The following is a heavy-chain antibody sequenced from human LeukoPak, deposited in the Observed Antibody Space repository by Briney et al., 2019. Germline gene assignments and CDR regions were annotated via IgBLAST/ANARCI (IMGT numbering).Heavy chain of an antibody. CDR1: GFTFRTYA. J-gene: IGHJ4*02. CDR3: AREKYGDYVSDY. D-gene: IGHD4-17*01. Sequence: GGSLRLFCTASGFTFRTYAMKWVRQAPGKGLEWISYISSSTNTIYYADSLKGRFTISRDNAKNSLYLQMNSLRAEDTAVYYCAREKYGDYVSDYWGQGTLVTVSS. CDR2: ISSSTNTI. V-gene: IGHV3-48*01.